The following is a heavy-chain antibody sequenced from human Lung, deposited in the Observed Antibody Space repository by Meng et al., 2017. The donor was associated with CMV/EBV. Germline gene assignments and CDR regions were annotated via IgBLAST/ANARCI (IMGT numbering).Heavy chain of an antibody. J-gene: IGHJ4*02. CDR2: IKQDGGEK. D-gene: IGHD3-22*01. Sequence: SCAASGFTFSSYWMSWVRQAPGRGLEWVSNIKQDGGEKYYVDSVKGRFTISRDNAKNSLYLQMNSLRAEDTAVYYCARGYYDDSKGVHYWGQGTLVTVSS. V-gene: IGHV3-7*01. CDR1: GFTFSSYW. CDR3: ARGYYDDSKGVHY.